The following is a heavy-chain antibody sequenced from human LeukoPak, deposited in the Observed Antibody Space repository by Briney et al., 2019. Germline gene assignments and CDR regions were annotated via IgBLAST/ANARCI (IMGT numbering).Heavy chain of an antibody. V-gene: IGHV3-53*05. CDR1: GFTVSSKY. D-gene: IGHD3-10*01. Sequence: GGSLRLSCAASGFTVSSKYMSWVRQAPGRGLEWVSVIYSGGYTYYADSVKGRFTISRDTSKNTLYLHMNSLRAEDTAVYYCARMYYLKYFDYWGQGTLVTVSS. CDR2: IYSGGYT. J-gene: IGHJ4*02. CDR3: ARMYYLKYFDY.